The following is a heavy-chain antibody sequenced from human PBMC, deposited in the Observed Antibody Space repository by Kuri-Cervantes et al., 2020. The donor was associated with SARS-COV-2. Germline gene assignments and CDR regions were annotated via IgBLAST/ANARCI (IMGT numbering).Heavy chain of an antibody. CDR3: AHVEMATNHGEYYFDY. D-gene: IGHD5-24*01. V-gene: IGHV1-69*05. Sequence: SVKVSCKTSGYTFTSYYMHWVRQAPGQGLEWMGGIIPIFGTANYAQKFQGRVTITTDESTSTAYMELSSLRSEDTAVYYCAHVEMATNHGEYYFDYWGQGTLVTVSS. J-gene: IGHJ4*02. CDR2: IIPIFGTA. CDR1: GYTFTSYY.